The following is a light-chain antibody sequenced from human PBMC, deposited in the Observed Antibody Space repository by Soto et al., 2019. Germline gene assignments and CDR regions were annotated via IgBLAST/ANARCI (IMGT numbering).Light chain of an antibody. CDR1: SSDVGGYNY. Sequence: QSALTQPASVSGSPGQSITISCTGTSSDVGGYNYVSWYQQHPGKAPKLMIYEVSNRPSGVSNRFSGSTSGNTASLTISGLLAEDEADHYCSSYTSSSTLVFGGGTKLTVL. CDR2: EVS. J-gene: IGLJ2*01. V-gene: IGLV2-14*01. CDR3: SSYTSSSTLV.